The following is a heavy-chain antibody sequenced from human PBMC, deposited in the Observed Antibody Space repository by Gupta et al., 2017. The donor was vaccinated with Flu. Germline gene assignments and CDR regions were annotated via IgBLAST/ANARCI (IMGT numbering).Heavy chain of an antibody. V-gene: IGHV4-59*08. CDR3: ARHMIADFYAMDV. CDR2: MYYSGST. J-gene: IGHJ6*02. Sequence: QVQLQESGPGRVKPSETLSLTCTVSGGSIRSYXWXGIRQPPGKGLEWIGYMYYSGSTNYTPSLKSRVTISIDASKNPFSLKLTSVTAADTALYYCARHMIADFYAMDVWGHGTSVTVSS. CDR1: GGSIRSYX. D-gene: IGHD3-22*01.